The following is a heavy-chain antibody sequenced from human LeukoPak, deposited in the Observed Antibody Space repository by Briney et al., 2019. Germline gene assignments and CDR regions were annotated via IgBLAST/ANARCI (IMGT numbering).Heavy chain of an antibody. V-gene: IGHV5-51*01. Sequence: GGPRHTSWQGSGYRFYNDWIGWVRPVPRERLGWVGGKYPTDSDTRYSPPFQGQVTISSDWYINTAYLQWSSLKASDSAMYYCARLKTVYYDSSGYSYSDYWGQGTLVTVST. CDR1: GYRFYNDW. CDR3: ARLKTVYYDSSGYSYSDY. CDR2: KYPTDSDT. D-gene: IGHD3-22*01. J-gene: IGHJ4*02.